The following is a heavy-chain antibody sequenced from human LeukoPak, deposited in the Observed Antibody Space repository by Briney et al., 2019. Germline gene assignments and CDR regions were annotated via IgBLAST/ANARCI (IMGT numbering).Heavy chain of an antibody. V-gene: IGHV3-48*03. J-gene: IGHJ4*02. CDR2: ISSSGSTI. CDR1: GFTFSSYE. Sequence: GGSLRLSCAASGFTFSSYEMNWVRQAPGKGLEWVSYISSSGSTIYYADSVKGRFTISRDNAKNSLYLQMNSLRAEDTAVYYCASASFVHLWSQSFDYWGQGTLVAVSS. CDR3: ASASFVHLWSQSFDY. D-gene: IGHD5-18*01.